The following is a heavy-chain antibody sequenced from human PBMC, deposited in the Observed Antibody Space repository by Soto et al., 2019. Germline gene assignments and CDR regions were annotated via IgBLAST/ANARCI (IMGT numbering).Heavy chain of an antibody. J-gene: IGHJ6*02. CDR2: IIPILGIA. CDR1: GGTFSSYT. Sequence: QVQLVQSGAEVKKPGSSVKVSCKASGGTFSSYTISWVRQAPGQGLEWMGRIIPILGIANYAQKFQGRVTITADKSTRTAYMELSSLRSEDTAVYYCARSGGDGYNYYYYYGMDVWGQGTTVTVSS. D-gene: IGHD3-16*01. V-gene: IGHV1-69*02. CDR3: ARSGGDGYNYYYYYGMDV.